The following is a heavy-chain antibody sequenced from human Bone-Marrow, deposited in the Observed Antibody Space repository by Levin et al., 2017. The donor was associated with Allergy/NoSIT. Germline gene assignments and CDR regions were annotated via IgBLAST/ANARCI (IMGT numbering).Heavy chain of an antibody. CDR3: ATDESYSSGLDY. CDR2: FDPEDGET. J-gene: IGHJ4*02. V-gene: IGHV1-24*01. Sequence: ASVKVSCKVSGYTLTELSMHWVRQAPGKGLEWMGGFDPEDGETIYAQKFQGRVTMTEDTSTDTAYMELSSLRSEDTAVYYCATDESYSSGLDYWGQGTLVTVSS. CDR1: GYTLTELS. D-gene: IGHD6-19*01.